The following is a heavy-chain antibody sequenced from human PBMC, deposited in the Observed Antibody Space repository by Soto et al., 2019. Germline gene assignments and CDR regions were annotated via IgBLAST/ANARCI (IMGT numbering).Heavy chain of an antibody. V-gene: IGHV3-33*01. D-gene: IGHD6-19*01. CDR3: VSYSSGWDSEY. J-gene: IGHJ4*02. CDR1: GFTFSIYG. CDR2: IWYDGSSK. Sequence: QVQQVESGGGVVQPGSSLRLSCAASGFTFSIYGMHWVRQDPGKGLEWVAMIWYDGSSKYYADSVQGRFTISRDNSKNTLYLQMNSLRAEDTAVYYCVSYSSGWDSEYWGQGTQVTVSS.